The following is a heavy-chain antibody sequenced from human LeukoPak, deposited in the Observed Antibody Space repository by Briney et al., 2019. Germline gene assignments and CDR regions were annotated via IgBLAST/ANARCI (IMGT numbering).Heavy chain of an antibody. Sequence: ASVKVSCKASGYTFTSYGISWVRQAPGQGLEWMGWISAYNGNTNYAQKLQGRVTMTTDTSTSTAYMELRSLRSDDTAVYYCAKDLRTIFGVVITLGDYYYMDVWGKGTTVTVSS. CDR2: ISAYNGNT. J-gene: IGHJ6*03. D-gene: IGHD3-3*01. CDR3: AKDLRTIFGVVITLGDYYYMDV. V-gene: IGHV1-18*01. CDR1: GYTFTSYG.